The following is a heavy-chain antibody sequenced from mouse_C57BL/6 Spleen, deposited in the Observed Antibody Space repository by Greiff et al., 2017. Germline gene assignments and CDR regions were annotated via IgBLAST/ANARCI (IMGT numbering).Heavy chain of an antibody. CDR3: ARGHRLRGFYAMDY. CDR1: GYTFTDYN. D-gene: IGHD3-2*02. V-gene: IGHV1-18*01. CDR2: INPNNGGT. Sequence: VQLQQSGPELVKPGASVKIPCKASGYTFTDYNMDWVKQSHGKSLEWIGDINPNNGGTIYNQKFKGKATLTVDKSSSTAYMELRSLTSEDPAVYYCARGHRLRGFYAMDYWGKGTSVTVSS. J-gene: IGHJ4*01.